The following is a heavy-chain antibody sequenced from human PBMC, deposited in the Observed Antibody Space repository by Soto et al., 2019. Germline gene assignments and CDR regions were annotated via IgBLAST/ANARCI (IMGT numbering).Heavy chain of an antibody. CDR2: MNPNSGNT. CDR1: GYTFTSYD. J-gene: IGHJ6*02. D-gene: IGHD6-19*01. V-gene: IGHV1-8*01. CDR3: ARGHGVAVAGLYHYGMDV. Sequence: ASVKVSCKASGYTFTSYDINWVRQATGQGLEWMGWMNPNSGNTGYAQKFQGRVTMTRNTSISTAYMELSSLRSEDTAVYYCARGHGVAVAGLYHYGMDVWGQGTTVTVSS.